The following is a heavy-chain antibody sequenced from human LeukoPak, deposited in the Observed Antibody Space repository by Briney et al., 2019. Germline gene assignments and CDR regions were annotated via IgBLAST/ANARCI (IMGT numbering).Heavy chain of an antibody. V-gene: IGHV3-33*08. CDR3: ARDRVDSSGWYYFDY. J-gene: IGHJ4*02. D-gene: IGHD6-19*01. CDR1: GFTFSSYE. CDR2: IWYDGSNK. Sequence: PGGSLRLSCAASGFTFSSYEMNWVRQAPGKGLEWVAVIWYDGSNKYYADSVKGRFTISRDNSKNTLYLQMNSLRAEDTAVYYCARDRVDSSGWYYFDYWGQGTLVTVSS.